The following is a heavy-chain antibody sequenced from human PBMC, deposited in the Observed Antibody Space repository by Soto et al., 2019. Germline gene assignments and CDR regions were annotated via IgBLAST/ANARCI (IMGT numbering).Heavy chain of an antibody. CDR2: INPSGGST. V-gene: IGHV1-46*03. CDR3: ARDFIRYDIFPPPNNCFDP. D-gene: IGHD3-9*01. Sequence: ASVKVSCEASGYTFTSYYMYWVRQAPGQRLEWMGIINPSGGSTSYAQKFQGRVTMTRDTSTSTVYMELSSLRSEDTAVYYCARDFIRYDIFPPPNNCFDPWGQGTLVTVSS. J-gene: IGHJ5*02. CDR1: GYTFTSYY.